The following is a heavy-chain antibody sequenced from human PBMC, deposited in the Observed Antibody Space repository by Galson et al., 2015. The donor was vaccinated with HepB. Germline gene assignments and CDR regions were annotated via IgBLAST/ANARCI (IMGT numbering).Heavy chain of an antibody. V-gene: IGHV1-8*01. CDR3: ARGSPQASGPGGNGDYYGMDV. J-gene: IGHJ6*02. Sequence: SVKVSCKASGYTFTSYDINWVRQATGQGLEWMGWMNPNSGNTGYAQKFQGRVTMTRDTSISTAYMELSSLRSEDTAVYYCARGSPQASGPGGNGDYYGMDVWGQGTTVTVSS. CDR1: GYTFTSYD. D-gene: IGHD6-25*01. CDR2: MNPNSGNT.